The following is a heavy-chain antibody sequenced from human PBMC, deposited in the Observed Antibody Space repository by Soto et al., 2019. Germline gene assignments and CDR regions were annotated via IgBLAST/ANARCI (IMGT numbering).Heavy chain of an antibody. Sequence: QVQLVESGGGVVQPGRSLRLSCAASGFTFSSYGMHWVRQAPGKGLEWVAVISYDGSNKYYADSVKGRFTISRDNSKNTLYLQMTSLRAEDTAVYYCAKARAIYDAFDIWGQGTMVTVSS. CDR2: ISYDGSNK. J-gene: IGHJ3*02. CDR1: GFTFSSYG. D-gene: IGHD3-3*02. CDR3: AKARAIYDAFDI. V-gene: IGHV3-30*18.